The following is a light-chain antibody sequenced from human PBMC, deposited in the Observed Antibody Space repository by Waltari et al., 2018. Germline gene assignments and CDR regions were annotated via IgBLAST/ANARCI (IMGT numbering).Light chain of an antibody. J-gene: IGLJ2*01. CDR2: EVT. Sequence: QSALNQPASVSGSPGQSITISCTGTSSDVGSYNLVSWYQKHTGKAPKLLIYEVTKRPSGVSNRFSGSKSGNTASLTISGLQAEDEADYCCCSYAGSTTHVIFGGGTKLTVL. V-gene: IGLV2-23*02. CDR1: SSDVGSYNL. CDR3: CSYAGSTTHVI.